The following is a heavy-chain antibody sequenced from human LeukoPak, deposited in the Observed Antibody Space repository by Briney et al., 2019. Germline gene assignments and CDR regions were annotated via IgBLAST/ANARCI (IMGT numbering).Heavy chain of an antibody. V-gene: IGHV1-8*01. J-gene: IGHJ6*03. CDR3: ARLGGYCSSTSNCGYYMDV. Sequence: ASVKVSCKASGYTFTSYDINWVRQATGQGLEWMGWMNPNSGNTGYAQKLQGRVTMTRNTSISTAYMELSSLRSEDTAVYYCARLGGYCSSTSNCGYYMDVWGKGTTVTVSS. CDR1: GYTFTSYD. D-gene: IGHD2-2*01. CDR2: MNPNSGNT.